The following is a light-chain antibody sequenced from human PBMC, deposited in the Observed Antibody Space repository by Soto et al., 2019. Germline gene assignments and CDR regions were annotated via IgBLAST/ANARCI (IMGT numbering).Light chain of an antibody. CDR3: TSCTSSSSLYV. CDR1: GSDVGAYNY. J-gene: IGLJ1*01. V-gene: IGLV2-14*01. Sequence: QSALTQPASVSGSPGQSITISCTGTGSDVGAYNYVSWYQQHPDKAPKLMIYDVSDRPSGVSNRFSGSKSGNTAALTISGVQAEDEADYYCTSCTSSSSLYVFGAGTKVTVL. CDR2: DVS.